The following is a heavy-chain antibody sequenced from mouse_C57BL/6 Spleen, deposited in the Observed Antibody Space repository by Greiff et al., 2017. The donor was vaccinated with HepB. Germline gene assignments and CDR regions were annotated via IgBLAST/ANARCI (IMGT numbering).Heavy chain of an antibody. CDR3: TRYYGSILDY. CDR1: GYTFTDYY. CDR2: INPINGGT. J-gene: IGHJ2*01. V-gene: IGHV1-26*01. D-gene: IGHD1-1*01. Sequence: VQLQQSGPELVKPGASVKISCKASGYTFTDYYMNWVKQSHGKSLEWIGDINPINGGTSYNQKFKGKATLTVDKSSSTAYMELRSLTSEDSAVYYCTRYYGSILDYWGQGTTLTVSS.